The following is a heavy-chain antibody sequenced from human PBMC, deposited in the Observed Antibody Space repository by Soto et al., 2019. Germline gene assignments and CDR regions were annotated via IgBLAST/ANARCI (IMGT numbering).Heavy chain of an antibody. CDR3: ARAKYYYDSSGYYYEAYWFHP. J-gene: IGHJ5*02. V-gene: IGHV1-8*01. Sequence: GASVKVSCKASGYTFTSYDINWVRQATGQGLEWMGWMNPNSGNTGYAQKFQGRVTMTRNTSISTAYMELSSLRSEDTAVYYCARAKYYYDSSGYYYEAYWFHPWGQGHLVTVSS. CDR1: GYTFTSYD. D-gene: IGHD3-22*01. CDR2: MNPNSGNT.